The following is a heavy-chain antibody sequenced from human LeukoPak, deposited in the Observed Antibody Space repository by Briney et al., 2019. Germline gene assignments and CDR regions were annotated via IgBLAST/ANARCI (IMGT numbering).Heavy chain of an antibody. Sequence: GGSLRLSCMASGFTFSNFWMNWVRQAPGKGLEWVASIDQDGSDKYYVDSVKGRFTISRDNAKNSLYLQTDSLRAEDTAVYYCARDYSGKYYYGMDVWGQGTTVTVSS. CDR3: ARDYSGKYYYGMDV. CDR1: GFTFSNFW. V-gene: IGHV3-7*01. CDR2: IDQDGSDK. D-gene: IGHD3-10*01. J-gene: IGHJ6*02.